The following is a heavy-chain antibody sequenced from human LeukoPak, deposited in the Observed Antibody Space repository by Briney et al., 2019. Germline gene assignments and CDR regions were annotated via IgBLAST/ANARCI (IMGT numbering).Heavy chain of an antibody. CDR2: IYYSGTT. CDR1: GGSISSYY. Sequence: SETLSLTCTVSGGSISSYYWSWIRQPPGKGLEWIGYIYYSGTTNYNPSLKSRVTISVDTSKNQFSLKLSSVTAADTAVYYCARGVYIAAAQYGYWGQGTLVNVSS. V-gene: IGHV4-59*01. CDR3: ARGVYIAAAQYGY. J-gene: IGHJ4*02. D-gene: IGHD6-13*01.